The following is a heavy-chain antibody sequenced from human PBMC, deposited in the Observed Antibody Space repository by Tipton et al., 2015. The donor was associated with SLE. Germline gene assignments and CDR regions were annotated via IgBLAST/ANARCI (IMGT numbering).Heavy chain of an antibody. J-gene: IGHJ4*02. CDR2: IHPSGST. Sequence: TLSLTCTVSGASITSGDYSWSWIRQPAGKGLEWIGRIHPSGSTKYNPSLTSRLTISVDTSKSQFSLNLNSVTAADTAVYYCARVDPRSSSSGLYDYWGQGTLVTVSS. V-gene: IGHV4-61*02. D-gene: IGHD6-6*01. CDR3: ARVDPRSSSSGLYDY. CDR1: GASITSGDYS.